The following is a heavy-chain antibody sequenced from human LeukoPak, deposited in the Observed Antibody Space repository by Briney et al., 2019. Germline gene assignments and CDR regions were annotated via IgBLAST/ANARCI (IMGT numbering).Heavy chain of an antibody. CDR3: ARVGDSSGYYYSGAFDI. V-gene: IGHV1-69*13. D-gene: IGHD3-22*01. CDR1: GGTFSSYA. CDR2: IIPIFGTA. J-gene: IGHJ3*02. Sequence: SVKVSCKASGGTFSSYAISWVRQAPGQGLEWMGGIIPIFGTANYAQKFQGRVTITADESTSTAYMELSSLRSEDTAVYYCARVGDSSGYYYSGAFDIWGQGTMVTVSS.